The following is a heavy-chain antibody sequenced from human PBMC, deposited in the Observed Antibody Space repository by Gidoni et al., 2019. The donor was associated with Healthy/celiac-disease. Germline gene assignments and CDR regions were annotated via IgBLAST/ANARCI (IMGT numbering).Heavy chain of an antibody. J-gene: IGHJ4*02. CDR2: IRGSGGST. Sequence: EVQLLESGGGLVQPGGSLRLSCAASGFTFSSYAMSWVRQAPGKGLEWVSAIRGSGGSTYYADSVKGRFTISRDNSKNTLYLQMNSLRAEDTAVYYCAKPWNEYSSSAGDFDYWGQGTLVTVSS. CDR1: GFTFSSYA. D-gene: IGHD6-6*01. V-gene: IGHV3-23*01. CDR3: AKPWNEYSSSAGDFDY.